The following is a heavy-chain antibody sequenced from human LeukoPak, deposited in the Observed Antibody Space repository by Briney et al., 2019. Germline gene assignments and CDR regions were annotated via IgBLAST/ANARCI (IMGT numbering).Heavy chain of an antibody. CDR2: IYDGGYA. J-gene: IGHJ4*02. CDR3: ARARTGFNVVDY. CDR1: GFTVSNNF. D-gene: IGHD3/OR15-3a*01. V-gene: IGHV3-53*01. Sequence: GGSLRLSCAASGFTVSNNFMSWVRQAPGKGLEWVSVIYDGGYARYAASVKGRFIISRDSSKNTLYLQMNSLRAEDTAVYYCARARTGFNVVDYWGQGTLVTVSS.